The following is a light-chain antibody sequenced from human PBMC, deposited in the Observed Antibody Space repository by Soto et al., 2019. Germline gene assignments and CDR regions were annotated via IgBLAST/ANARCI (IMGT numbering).Light chain of an antibody. CDR1: SSDIGGYNY. CDR3: TSYASRSALV. CDR2: EVS. V-gene: IGLV2-14*01. Sequence: SALTQPASVSWSPEQSITISCAGTSSDIGGYNYVSWYQHRPGKAPKLIIYEVSNRPSGVSTRFSGSKSGNTASLTISGLQAEDEADYFCTSYASRSALVFGGGTKVTVL. J-gene: IGLJ2*01.